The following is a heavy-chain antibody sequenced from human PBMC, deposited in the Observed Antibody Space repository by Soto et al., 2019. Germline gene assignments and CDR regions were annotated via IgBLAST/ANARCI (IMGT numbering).Heavy chain of an antibody. CDR2: VPYDGRSE. J-gene: IGHJ6*02. D-gene: IGHD6-6*01. Sequence: QVQLVESGGGVVQPGGSLRLSCAASGFTFNSYAMHWVRQAPGRGLELVAAVPYDGRSEHYADSVKGRFSISRDNSKNTLYLQMNSLRADDTAVDYCAGGRSSWNLYHFYGFDVWGQGTTVTVSS. V-gene: IGHV3-30*04. CDR1: GFTFNSYA. CDR3: AGGRSSWNLYHFYGFDV.